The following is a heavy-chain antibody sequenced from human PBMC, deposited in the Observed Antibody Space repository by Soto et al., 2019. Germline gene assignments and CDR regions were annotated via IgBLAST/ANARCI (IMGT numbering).Heavy chain of an antibody. CDR3: ARDPSYHYDSSGYYSAAFDI. CDR1: GYTFTSYA. D-gene: IGHD3-22*01. Sequence: QVQLVQSGAEVKKPGASVNVSCKASGYTFTSYAISWVRQAPGQGLEWMGWINAYNGDTNYAPNLQGRVTMTTDTSTRTAYMELRSLRSDDTAVYYCARDPSYHYDSSGYYSAAFDIWGQGTKVTVSS. J-gene: IGHJ3*02. V-gene: IGHV1-18*01. CDR2: INAYNGDT.